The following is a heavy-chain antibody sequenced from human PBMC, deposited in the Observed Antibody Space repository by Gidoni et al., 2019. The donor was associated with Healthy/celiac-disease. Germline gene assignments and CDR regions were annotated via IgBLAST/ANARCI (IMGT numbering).Heavy chain of an antibody. D-gene: IGHD1-26*01. CDR3: AKDDSGSFDY. CDR2: ISWNSGSI. V-gene: IGHV3-9*01. Sequence: EVQLVESGGGLVQPGRSLRLSCAASGFTFDDYALHWVRQAPGQGLEWVSGISWNSGSIGYADSVKGRFTISRDNAKNSLYLQMNSLRAEDTALYYCAKDDSGSFDYWGQGTLVTVSS. CDR1: GFTFDDYA. J-gene: IGHJ4*02.